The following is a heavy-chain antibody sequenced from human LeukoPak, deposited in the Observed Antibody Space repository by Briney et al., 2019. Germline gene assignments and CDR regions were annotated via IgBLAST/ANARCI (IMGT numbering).Heavy chain of an antibody. V-gene: IGHV3-7*01. J-gene: IGHJ4*02. CDR2: IKQDGSEE. CDR3: ARGSSAGASLRHDY. CDR1: GFTFSSYW. Sequence: GGSLRLSCAASGFTFSSYWMSWVRQAPGKGLEWVANIKQDGSEENFVDSVKGRFTISRDNAKKSLYLQMNSLRAEDTAVYYCARGSSAGASLRHDYWGQGTLVAVSS. D-gene: IGHD1-26*01.